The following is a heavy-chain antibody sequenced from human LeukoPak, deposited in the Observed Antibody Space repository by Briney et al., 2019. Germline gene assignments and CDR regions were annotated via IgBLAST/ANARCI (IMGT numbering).Heavy chain of an antibody. V-gene: IGHV1-69*05. J-gene: IGHJ6*03. CDR3: ATNPGGAAGTLAYYYYMDV. CDR2: IIPIFGTA. Sequence: EASVKVSCKASGYTFTSHYMHWVRQAPGQGLEWMGGIIPIFGTANYAQKFQGRVTITTDESTSTAYMELSSLRSEDTAVYYCATNPGGAAGTLAYYYYMDVWGKGTTVTVSS. D-gene: IGHD6-13*01. CDR1: GYTFTSHY.